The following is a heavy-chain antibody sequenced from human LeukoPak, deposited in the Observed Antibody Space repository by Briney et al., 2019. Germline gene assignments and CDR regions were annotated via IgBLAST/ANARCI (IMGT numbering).Heavy chain of an antibody. CDR3: ARDLAVAGSEDY. Sequence: PGGSLRLSCAASGFPFSSYWMDWVRQAPGKGLEWVANIKQDGSEKYYVDSVKGRFTISRDNAKNSLYLQMNSLRAEDTAVYYCARDLAVAGSEDYWGQGTLVTVSS. CDR1: GFPFSSYW. D-gene: IGHD6-19*01. CDR2: IKQDGSEK. V-gene: IGHV3-7*05. J-gene: IGHJ4*02.